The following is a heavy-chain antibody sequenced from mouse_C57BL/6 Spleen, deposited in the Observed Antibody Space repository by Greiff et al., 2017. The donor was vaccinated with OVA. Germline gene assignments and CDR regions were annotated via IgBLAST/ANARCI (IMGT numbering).Heavy chain of an antibody. CDR3: ARWGDDYPYWAMDY. CDR2: IDPSDSYT. J-gene: IGHJ4*01. D-gene: IGHD2-4*01. V-gene: IGHV1-59*01. Sequence: QVQLQQPGAELVRPGTSVKLSCKASGYTFTSYWMHWVKQRPGQGLEWIGVIDPSDSYTNYNQKFKGKATLTVDTSSSTAYMQLSSLTSEDSAVYYCARWGDDYPYWAMDYWGQGTSVTVSS. CDR1: GYTFTSYW.